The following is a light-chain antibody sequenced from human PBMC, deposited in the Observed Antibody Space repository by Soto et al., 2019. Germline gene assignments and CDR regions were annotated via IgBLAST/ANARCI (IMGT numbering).Light chain of an antibody. CDR2: GAS. Sequence: VVMTQSPASLSVSPGERVTLSCRASQSVDGDLAWFQQKPGQAPRLLMSGASTRAAGIPDRFSGSVSGTDVTLTISSLQSDDFAAYYCQQYHQWPRTCGRGTKVENK. CDR1: QSVDGD. CDR3: QQYHQWPRT. V-gene: IGKV3-15*01. J-gene: IGKJ1*01.